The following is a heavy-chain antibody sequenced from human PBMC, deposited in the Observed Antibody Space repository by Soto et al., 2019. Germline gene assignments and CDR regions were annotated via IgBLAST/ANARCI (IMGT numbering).Heavy chain of an antibody. CDR3: AKPNSGYSGYARSWDY. CDR2: ISGSGGST. D-gene: IGHD5-12*01. Sequence: GGSLRLSCAASGFTFSSYAMSWVRQAPGKGLEWVSAISGSGGSTYYADSVKGRFTISRDNSKNTLYLQMNSLRAEDTAVYYCAKPNSGYSGYARSWDYRGQRTLVTVSS. CDR1: GFTFSSYA. V-gene: IGHV3-23*01. J-gene: IGHJ4*02.